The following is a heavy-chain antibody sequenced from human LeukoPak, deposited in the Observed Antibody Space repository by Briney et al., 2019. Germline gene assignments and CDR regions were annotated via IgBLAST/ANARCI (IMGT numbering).Heavy chain of an antibody. Sequence: SETLSLTCAVYGGSFSAYYWNWIRQAPGKGLGWIGEINHSGSTNYNPSLKSRVTISVDTSKNQFNLRLNSVTAADTAVYYCLQWFPESAMDAWGQGTTVTVSS. CDR1: GGSFSAYY. CDR3: LQWFPESAMDA. CDR2: INHSGST. V-gene: IGHV4-34*01. J-gene: IGHJ6*02. D-gene: IGHD3-22*01.